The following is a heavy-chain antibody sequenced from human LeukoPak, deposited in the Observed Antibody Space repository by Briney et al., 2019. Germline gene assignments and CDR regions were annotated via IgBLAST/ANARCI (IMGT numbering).Heavy chain of an antibody. J-gene: IGHJ4*02. CDR3: AKEGCYCDSIAPSAFDY. CDR1: GFTFNSIT. D-gene: IGHD3-22*01. Sequence: PAGSLTLKSSASGFTFNSITMSWDRPAPGKGLEWVSGINGSGGSTYYADSAKGRFTISRDNSKNTLYLQMNSLRAEGTAVYYCAKEGCYCDSIAPSAFDYWGQGTLVTVSS. V-gene: IGHV3-23*01. CDR2: INGSGGST.